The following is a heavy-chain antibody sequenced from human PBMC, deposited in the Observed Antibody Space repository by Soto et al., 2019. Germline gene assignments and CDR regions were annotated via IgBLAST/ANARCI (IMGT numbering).Heavy chain of an antibody. CDR1: VFSFSTNGEG. J-gene: IGHJ5*02. CDR3: AKSGGVSGYSYGWTPNL. V-gene: IGHV2-5*02. D-gene: IGHD5-18*01. CDR2: IYSAHAK. Sequence: ITLKESSPTLVTPTQTLTMTCAFSVFSFSTNGEGVGSLRQPPGKALEWLALIYSAHAKSHSPSLQSRLTISKNASLIQVVLTMLNMDPVCTCTYYWAKSGGVSGYSYGWTPNLWCQGNLVTVPS.